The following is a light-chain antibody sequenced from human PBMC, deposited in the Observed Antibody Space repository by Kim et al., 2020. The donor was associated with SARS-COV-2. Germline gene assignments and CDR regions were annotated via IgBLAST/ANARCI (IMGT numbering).Light chain of an antibody. J-gene: IGKJ4*01. Sequence: SVGDRVTITCQASQDIRNYLNWYQHKAGKAPKLLIYDASNFETGVPSRFSGSGSGTDFTFTISSLQPEDIATYYCQQYDNLPPLTFGGGTKVDIK. CDR1: QDIRNY. V-gene: IGKV1-33*01. CDR2: DAS. CDR3: QQYDNLPPLT.